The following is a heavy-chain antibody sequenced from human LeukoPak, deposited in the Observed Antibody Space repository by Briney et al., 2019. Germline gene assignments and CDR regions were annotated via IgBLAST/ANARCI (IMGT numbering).Heavy chain of an antibody. CDR3: ARDAGGRYCSGGSCYDAFDI. V-gene: IGHV1-18*01. D-gene: IGHD2-15*01. J-gene: IGHJ3*02. CDR2: ISAYNGNT. CDR1: GYTFTSYG. Sequence: ASVKVSCKASGYTFTSYGISWVRQAPGQGLEWMGWISAYNGNTNYAQKLQGRVTMTTDTSTSTAYMELRSLRSDDTVVYYCARDAGGRYCSGGSCYDAFDIWGQGTMVTVSS.